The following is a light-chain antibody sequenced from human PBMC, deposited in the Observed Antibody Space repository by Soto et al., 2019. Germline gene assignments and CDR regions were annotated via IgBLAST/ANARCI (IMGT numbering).Light chain of an antibody. V-gene: IGLV2-14*01. CDR1: SSDVGGYNY. CDR2: DVS. CDR3: SSYTSSSTWV. Sequence: QSALTQPASVSGSPGQSITISCTGTSSDVGGYNYVSWYQQHPGKAPKLMIYDVSNRPSGVSNRFSGSKSGNPASLTISGLQAEDEADYYCSSYTSSSTWVFGGGTKVTVL. J-gene: IGLJ3*02.